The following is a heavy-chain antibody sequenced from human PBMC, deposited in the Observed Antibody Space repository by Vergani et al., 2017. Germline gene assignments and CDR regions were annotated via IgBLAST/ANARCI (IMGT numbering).Heavy chain of an antibody. CDR3: ARGIGYQLLYSYYYDMDV. Sequence: QVQLQQWGAGLLKPSETLSLICAVYGGSFSGYYWSWIRQPPGKGLEWIGEINHSGSTNYNPSLKSRVTISVDTSKNQFSLKLSSMTAADTAVYYCARGIGYQLLYSYYYDMDVWGKGTTVTVSS. CDR2: INHSGST. V-gene: IGHV4-34*01. J-gene: IGHJ6*03. CDR1: GGSFSGYY. D-gene: IGHD2-2*01.